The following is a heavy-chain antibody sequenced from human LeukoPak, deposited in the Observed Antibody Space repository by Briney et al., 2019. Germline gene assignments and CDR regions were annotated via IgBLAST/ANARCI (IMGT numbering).Heavy chain of an antibody. Sequence: NPSETLSPTCTVSGGSISTYYWSWIRQPPGKGLEWIGYMYRTGSTNYNPSLESRVTITPDTSKNQFSLRLTSVTAADTAVYYCAREGTYDWYNWFDPWGQGTLVTVSS. CDR3: AREGTYDWYNWFDP. CDR1: GGSISTYY. V-gene: IGHV4-59*01. D-gene: IGHD3-9*01. J-gene: IGHJ5*02. CDR2: MYRTGST.